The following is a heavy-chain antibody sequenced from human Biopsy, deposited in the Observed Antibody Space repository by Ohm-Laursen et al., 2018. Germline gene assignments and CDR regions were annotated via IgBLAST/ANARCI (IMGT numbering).Heavy chain of an antibody. V-gene: IGHV4-34*08. J-gene: IGHJ4*02. CDR1: GKTFSDYQ. CDR2: INQSGTT. CDR3: GNEVHGRDY. Sequence: SETLSLTCVVFGKTFSDYQWSWIRQPPGKGLEWIGQINQSGTTNYNPSLKSRVSISADASKYEFSLRLNSVTAADTAVYFCGNEVHGRDYWGLGAQVTVSS. D-gene: IGHD2-15*01.